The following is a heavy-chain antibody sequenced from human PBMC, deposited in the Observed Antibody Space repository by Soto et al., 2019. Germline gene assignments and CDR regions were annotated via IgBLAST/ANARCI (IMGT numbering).Heavy chain of an antibody. V-gene: IGHV4-4*02. CDR2: IYHSGST. CDR3: ARDSRLWLGELSNQDYYGMDV. CDR1: GGSISSSNW. Sequence: SETLSLTCAVSGGSISSSNWWSWVRQPPGKGLEWFGEIYHSGSTNYNPSLKSRVTISVDKSKNQFSLKLSSVTAADTAVYYCARDSRLWLGELSNQDYYGMDVWGQGTTVTVSS. D-gene: IGHD3-10*01. J-gene: IGHJ6*02.